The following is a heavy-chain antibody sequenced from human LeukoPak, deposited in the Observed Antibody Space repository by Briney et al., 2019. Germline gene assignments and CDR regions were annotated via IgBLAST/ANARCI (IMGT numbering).Heavy chain of an antibody. CDR1: GGSINSFY. CDR2: IYYSGST. J-gene: IGHJ6*04. Sequence: PSETLSLTCTVSGGSINSFYWSWIRQPPGGGLEWIGYIYYSGSTNYNPSLKSRVTISVDASKNQFSLWLSSVTAADTAVYYCARLARLTLIRGVTGYHSFVVWGKGTKVTVSS. D-gene: IGHD3-10*01. V-gene: IGHV4-59*01. CDR3: ARLARLTLIRGVTGYHSFVV.